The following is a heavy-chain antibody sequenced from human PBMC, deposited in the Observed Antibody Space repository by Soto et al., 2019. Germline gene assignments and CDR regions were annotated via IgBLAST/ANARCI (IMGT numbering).Heavy chain of an antibody. Sequence: EVQLLESGGGLVQPGGSLRLSCAASGFTFSSYAMSWVRQAPGKGLEWVSAISGSGGSTYYADSVKGRFTISRDNSXNXPYQQMNSRRAEDTAVYYCAKSPAQYCSGGSCYLDYWGQGTLVTVSS. D-gene: IGHD2-15*01. CDR2: ISGSGGST. CDR3: AKSPAQYCSGGSCYLDY. J-gene: IGHJ4*02. CDR1: GFTFSSYA. V-gene: IGHV3-23*01.